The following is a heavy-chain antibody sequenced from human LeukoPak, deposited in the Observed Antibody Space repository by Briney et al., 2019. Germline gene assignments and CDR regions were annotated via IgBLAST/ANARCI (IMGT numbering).Heavy chain of an antibody. J-gene: IGHJ5*02. Sequence: GRSLRLSCAASGFTFSSYGMHWVRQAPGKGLEWVAVIWYDGSNKYYADSVKGRSTISRDNSKNTLYLQMNSLRAEDTAVYYCARDYLSYGSGSSNWFDPWGQGTLVTVSS. CDR1: GFTFSSYG. CDR2: IWYDGSNK. V-gene: IGHV3-33*01. CDR3: ARDYLSYGSGSSNWFDP. D-gene: IGHD3-10*01.